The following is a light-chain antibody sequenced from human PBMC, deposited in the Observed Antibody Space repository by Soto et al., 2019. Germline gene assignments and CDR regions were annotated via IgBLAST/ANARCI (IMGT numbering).Light chain of an antibody. CDR3: QQCGSSPWT. V-gene: IGKV3-20*01. CDR1: QSVSSYY. J-gene: IGKJ1*01. Sequence: EIVLTQSPGTLSLSPGERATLSCRASQSVSSYYLAWYQQKPGQAPRLLIYAASSRATGTPDRFSGGGSGTDFTLTISRLEPEDFAVYYCQQCGSSPWTFGQGTKVDI. CDR2: AAS.